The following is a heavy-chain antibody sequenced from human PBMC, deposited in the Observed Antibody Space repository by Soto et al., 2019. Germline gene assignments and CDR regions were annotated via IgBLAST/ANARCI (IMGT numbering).Heavy chain of an antibody. D-gene: IGHD3-10*01. Sequence: GASVKVSCKASGYTFTGYYMHWVRQAPGQGLEWMGWMNPNSGNTGYAQKFQGRVTMTRNTSISTAYMELSSLRSEDTAVYYCARGALVRGKNKMGYYYYYMDVWGKGTTVTVSS. CDR3: ARGALVRGKNKMGYYYYYMDV. J-gene: IGHJ6*03. CDR1: GYTFTGYY. CDR2: MNPNSGNT. V-gene: IGHV1-8*02.